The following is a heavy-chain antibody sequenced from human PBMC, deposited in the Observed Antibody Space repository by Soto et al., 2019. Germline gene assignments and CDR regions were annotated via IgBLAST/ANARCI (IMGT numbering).Heavy chain of an antibody. Sequence: EVQLLESGGGLVQPGGSLRLSCAASGFTFSSYAMSWVRQAPGKGLEWVSAISGSGGSTYYADSVKGRFTISRDNSKNTLYLQMNSLRAEDTAVYYCAKVIDNRSGSYQDFDYWGQGTLVTVSS. CDR2: ISGSGGST. J-gene: IGHJ4*02. CDR1: GFTFSSYA. D-gene: IGHD1-26*01. CDR3: AKVIDNRSGSYQDFDY. V-gene: IGHV3-23*01.